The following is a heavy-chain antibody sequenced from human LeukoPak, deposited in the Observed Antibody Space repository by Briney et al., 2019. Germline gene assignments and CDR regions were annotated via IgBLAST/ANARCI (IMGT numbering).Heavy chain of an antibody. J-gene: IGHJ5*02. CDR1: GFTFSSYS. CDR2: ISSSSSYI. Sequence: GGSLRLSCAASGFTFSSYSMNWVRQAPGKGLEWVSFISSSSSYIYYADSVKGRFTISRDNAKNSLSLQMNSLRAEDTAVYYCARPLMYYYGSETYFWFDPWGQGTLVTASS. D-gene: IGHD3-10*01. V-gene: IGHV3-21*01. CDR3: ARPLMYYYGSETYFWFDP.